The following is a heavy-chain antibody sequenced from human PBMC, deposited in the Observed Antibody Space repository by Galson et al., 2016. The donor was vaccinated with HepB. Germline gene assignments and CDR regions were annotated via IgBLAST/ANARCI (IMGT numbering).Heavy chain of an antibody. D-gene: IGHD4-17*01. J-gene: IGHJ3*02. CDR3: ATVPKSDYGDYDGDAFDI. V-gene: IGHV1-8*01. Sequence: SVKVSCKASGYTFTRTDINWVRHTTGQGLEWMGWMTPNSGKSGYSQKFQDRVTMTMNASISTAYMELSSLRSDDTAVYYCATVPKSDYGDYDGDAFDIWGQGTMVTVSS. CDR2: MTPNSGKS. CDR1: GYTFTRTD.